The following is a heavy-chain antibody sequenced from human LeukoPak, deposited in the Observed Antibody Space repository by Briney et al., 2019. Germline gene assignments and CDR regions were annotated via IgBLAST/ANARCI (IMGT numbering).Heavy chain of an antibody. J-gene: IGHJ4*02. CDR2: IYPGDSDT. D-gene: IGHD6-6*01. CDR3: ARHYGITSRPGDY. Sequence: GESLKISCKGSGYSFSSYWIAWVRQMPGKGLEWMGIIYPGDSDTRYSPSIQGQVTISADKSISTAYLQWSSLKASDTAIYYCARHYGITSRPGDYWGQGTLVTVSS. V-gene: IGHV5-51*01. CDR1: GYSFSSYW.